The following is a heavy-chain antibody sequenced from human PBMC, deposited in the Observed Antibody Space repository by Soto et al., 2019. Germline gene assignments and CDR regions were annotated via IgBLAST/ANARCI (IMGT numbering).Heavy chain of an antibody. Sequence: PSETLSLTCTVSGGSVSVTTYYWSWIRQPPGKGLEWIGYISYTGSTNYNPSLKSRVTISVDTSRNQFSLRLNPVTAADTAVYYCARGVRQQRWGYYYYYYGMDVWGQGTTVTVSS. CDR2: ISYTGST. V-gene: IGHV4-61*01. CDR3: ARGVRQQRWGYYYYYYGMDV. CDR1: GGSVSVTTYY. D-gene: IGHD3-10*01. J-gene: IGHJ6*02.